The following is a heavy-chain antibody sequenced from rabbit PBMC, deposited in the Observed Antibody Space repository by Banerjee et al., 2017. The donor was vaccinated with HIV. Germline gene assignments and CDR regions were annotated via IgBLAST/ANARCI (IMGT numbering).Heavy chain of an antibody. Sequence: EESGGGLVQPEGSLTLTCTASGIDFSGSYWICWVRQAPGKGLEWIACINAGSASSTCYATWAKGRFTISKTSSTTVTLQMTSLTGADTATYFCARSVMLLGRFNLWGQGTLVTVS. CDR2: INAGSASST. D-gene: IGHD6-1*01. V-gene: IGHV1S45*01. CDR1: GIDFSGSYW. CDR3: ARSVMLLGRFNL. J-gene: IGHJ4*01.